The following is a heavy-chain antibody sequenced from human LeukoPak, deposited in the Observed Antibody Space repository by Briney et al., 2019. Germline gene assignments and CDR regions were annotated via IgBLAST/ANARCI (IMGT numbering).Heavy chain of an antibody. CDR1: GGSISSYY. CDR2: IYYSGST. V-gene: IGHV4-59*08. J-gene: IGHJ4*02. D-gene: IGHD3-3*01. Sequence: PSETLSLTCTVSGGSISSYYWSWIRQPPGKGLEWIGYIYYSGSTNYNPSLKSRVTISVDTSKNQFSLKLSFVTAADTAVYYCACSREWLSYFDYWGQGTLVTVSS. CDR3: ACSREWLSYFDY.